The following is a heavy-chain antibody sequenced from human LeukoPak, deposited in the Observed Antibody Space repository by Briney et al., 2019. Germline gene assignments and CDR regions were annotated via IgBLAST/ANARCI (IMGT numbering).Heavy chain of an antibody. CDR2: IKRDGSEK. CDR3: ARVYCSSTSCYRYYYGMDV. J-gene: IGHJ6*02. D-gene: IGHD2-2*02. CDR1: GFTFSSYW. V-gene: IGHV3-7*01. Sequence: GGSLRLSSAASGFTFSSYWMSWVRPAPGKGLEWVANIKRDGSEKHYVDSVKGRFTISRDNAKNSLYLQMDSLRAEDTAVYYCARVYCSSTSCYRYYYGMDVWGQGTTVTVSS.